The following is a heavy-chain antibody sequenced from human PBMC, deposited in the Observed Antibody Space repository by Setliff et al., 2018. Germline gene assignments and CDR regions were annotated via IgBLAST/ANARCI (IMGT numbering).Heavy chain of an antibody. CDR2: MYYSGSN. Sequence: SETLSLTCNVSGDSINRSGYYWGWIRQPPGKGLEWIGSMYYSGSNDYNPSLKSRVTISLDTSKNQFSLRLTSVTAADTAVYYCARSYHLVLTNWFDAWGHGTLVTAPQ. CDR3: ARSYHLVLTNWFDA. CDR1: GDSINRSGYY. J-gene: IGHJ5*01. V-gene: IGHV4-39*07. D-gene: IGHD1-26*01.